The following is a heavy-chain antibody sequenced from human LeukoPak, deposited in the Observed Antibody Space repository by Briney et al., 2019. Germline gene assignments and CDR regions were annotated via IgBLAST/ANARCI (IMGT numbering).Heavy chain of an antibody. D-gene: IGHD3-10*01. J-gene: IGHJ4*02. CDR2: IRGSGGTT. CDR3: AKVGLDRLTMVRGVD. CDR1: GFTFSSYD. Sequence: GGSLRLSCADSGFTFSSYDMSWVRQAPGKGLEWVSAIRGSGGTTYYADSVKGRFTISRDNSKNTLYLQMSSLRAEDTAVYYCAKVGLDRLTMVRGVDWGQGTPVTVSS. V-gene: IGHV3-23*01.